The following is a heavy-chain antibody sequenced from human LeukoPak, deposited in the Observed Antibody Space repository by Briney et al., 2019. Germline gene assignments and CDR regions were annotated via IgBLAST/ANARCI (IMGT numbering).Heavy chain of an antibody. J-gene: IGHJ4*02. CDR2: ISYDGSNK. Sequence: GKSLRLSCAASGFTFSSYGMHWVRQAPGKGLEWVAVISYDGSNKYYADSVKGRFTISRDNSKNTLYLQMNSLRAEDTAVYYCAKWELLMSFDYWGQGTLVTVSS. CDR3: AKWELLMSFDY. V-gene: IGHV3-30*18. D-gene: IGHD1-26*01. CDR1: GFTFSSYG.